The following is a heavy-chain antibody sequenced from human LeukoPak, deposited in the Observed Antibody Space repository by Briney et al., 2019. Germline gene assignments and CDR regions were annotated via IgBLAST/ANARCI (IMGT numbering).Heavy chain of an antibody. J-gene: IGHJ4*02. D-gene: IGHD2-8*01. Sequence: GGPLRLSCAASGFSFSSYRMNWVRRAPGKGLEWVSSVSNSGDYIHYADSVKGRFTISRDNSKNSLYLQMNSLRAEDTAVYYCARALIGYYFDYWGQGTLVTVSS. CDR2: VSNSGDYI. V-gene: IGHV3-21*06. CDR1: GFSFSSYR. CDR3: ARALIGYYFDY.